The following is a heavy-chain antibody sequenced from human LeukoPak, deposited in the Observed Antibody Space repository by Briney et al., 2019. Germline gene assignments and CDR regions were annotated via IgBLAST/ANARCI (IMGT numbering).Heavy chain of an antibody. CDR1: GGSVSSGSYY. D-gene: IGHD4-17*01. CDR3: ARGVPTVYAFDY. J-gene: IGHJ4*02. CDR2: IYYSGNT. V-gene: IGHV4-61*01. Sequence: SETLSLTCTVSGGSVSSGSYYWSWIRQPPGKGLEWIGYIYYSGNTNYNPSLKSRVTISVDTSKNQFSLKLSSVTAADTAVYYCARGVPTVYAFDYWGQGTLVTVSS.